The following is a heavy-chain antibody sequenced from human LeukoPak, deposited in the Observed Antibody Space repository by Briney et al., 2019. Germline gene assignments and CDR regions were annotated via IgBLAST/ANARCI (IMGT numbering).Heavy chain of an antibody. V-gene: IGHV3-23*01. CDR2: ISGGGGNT. J-gene: IGHJ4*02. CDR1: GFTFSSHA. Sequence: RAGGSLRLSCVVSGFTFSSHAMSWVRQAPGKGLEWISTISGGGGNTYYADSVKGRFTISRDNSKNTLYLQMNSLRAEDTAVYYCAKEPSPGIAVAGTVYYWGQGTLVTVSS. CDR3: AKEPSPGIAVAGTVYY. D-gene: IGHD6-19*01.